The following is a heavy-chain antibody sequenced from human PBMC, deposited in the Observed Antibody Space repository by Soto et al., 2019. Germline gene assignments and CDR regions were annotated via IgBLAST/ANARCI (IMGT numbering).Heavy chain of an antibody. V-gene: IGHV3-30*18. J-gene: IGHJ4*02. CDR1: GFTFSSYG. CDR3: AKERDIVVVVAPLDY. Sequence: QVQLVESGGGVVQPGRSLRLSCAASGFTFSSYGMHWVRQAPGKGLEWVAVILYDGSNKYYADSVKGRFTISRDNSKNTLYLQMNSLRAEDTAVYYCAKERDIVVVVAPLDYWGQGTLVTVSS. D-gene: IGHD2-15*01. CDR2: ILYDGSNK.